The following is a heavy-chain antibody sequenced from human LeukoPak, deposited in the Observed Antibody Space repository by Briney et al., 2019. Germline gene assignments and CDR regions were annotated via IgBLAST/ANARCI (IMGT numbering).Heavy chain of an antibody. D-gene: IGHD3-9*01. CDR2: IDGDESAT. J-gene: IGHJ4*02. V-gene: IGHV3-74*01. Sequence: PGGSLRLSCAASGFTFRSHWMHWVRQAPGKGLIWVSRIDGDESATYYGDSVKGRFTISRDNAKNTLYLQMNSLRAEDTAVYYCARDAYYDILTGYFDYWGQGTLVTVSS. CDR3: ARDAYYDILTGYFDY. CDR1: GFTFRSHW.